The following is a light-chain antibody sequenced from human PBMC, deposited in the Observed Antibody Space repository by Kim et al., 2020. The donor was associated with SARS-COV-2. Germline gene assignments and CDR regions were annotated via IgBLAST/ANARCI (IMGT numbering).Light chain of an antibody. CDR3: QQYDTYPFT. Sequence: SGVPSNFSGSGSGTDFSLTINSLRPEDFATYYCQQYDTYPFTFGPGTKADIK. J-gene: IGKJ3*01. V-gene: IGKV1-16*02.